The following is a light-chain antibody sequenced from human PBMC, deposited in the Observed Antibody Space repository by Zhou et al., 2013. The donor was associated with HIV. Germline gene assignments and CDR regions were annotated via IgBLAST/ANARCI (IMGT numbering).Light chain of an antibody. Sequence: DIQMTQSPSTLSASVGDRVTITCRASQSISSWLAWYQQKPGKAPKLLIYKASSLESGVPSRFSGSGSGTEFTLTISSLQPDDFATYYCHHYHSYPWTFGQGTKVGIK. J-gene: IGKJ1*01. V-gene: IGKV1-5*03. CDR1: QSISSW. CDR3: HHYHSYPWT. CDR2: KAS.